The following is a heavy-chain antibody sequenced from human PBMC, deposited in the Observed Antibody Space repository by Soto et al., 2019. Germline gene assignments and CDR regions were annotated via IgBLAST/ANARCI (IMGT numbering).Heavy chain of an antibody. CDR2: TYYRSKWYN. Sequence: PSQTLSLTCVISGDSVSSNSAAWNWIRQSPSRGLEWLGRTYYRSKWYNDYAVSVKSRITINPDTSKNQFSLQLNSVTPEDTAVYYCARGGACSSTSCYDYYYYGMDVWGQGTTVTVSS. CDR1: GDSVSSNSAA. D-gene: IGHD2-2*01. J-gene: IGHJ6*02. CDR3: ARGGACSSTSCYDYYYYGMDV. V-gene: IGHV6-1*01.